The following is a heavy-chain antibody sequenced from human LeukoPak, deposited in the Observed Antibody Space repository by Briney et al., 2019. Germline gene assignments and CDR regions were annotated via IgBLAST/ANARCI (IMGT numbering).Heavy chain of an antibody. CDR3: AREDTTVPTGYYYYYGMDV. D-gene: IGHD4-17*01. CDR1: GFPFSSYG. J-gene: IGHJ6*02. V-gene: IGHV3-30*03. CDR2: ISHDGSNK. Sequence: PGRSLRLSCAASGFPFSSYGMHWVRQAPGKGPEWVAVISHDGSNKYYADSVKGRFTISRDNSKNTLYLQMNSLRAEDTAVYYCAREDTTVPTGYYYYYGMDVWGQGTTVTVSS.